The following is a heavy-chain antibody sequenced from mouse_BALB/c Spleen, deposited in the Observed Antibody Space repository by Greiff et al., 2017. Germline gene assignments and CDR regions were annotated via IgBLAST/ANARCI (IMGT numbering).Heavy chain of an antibody. CDR1: GYTFTDYE. CDR3: RVIHYYDYGFAY. V-gene: IGHV1-15*01. D-gene: IGHD1-2*01. Sequence: VQLQQSGAELVRPGASVTLSCKASGYTFTDYEMHWVKQTPVHGLEWIGAIDPETGGTAYNQKFKGKATLTADKSSSTAYMELRSLTSEDSAVYYCRVIHYYDYGFAYWGQGTLVTVSA. J-gene: IGHJ3*01. CDR2: IDPETGGT.